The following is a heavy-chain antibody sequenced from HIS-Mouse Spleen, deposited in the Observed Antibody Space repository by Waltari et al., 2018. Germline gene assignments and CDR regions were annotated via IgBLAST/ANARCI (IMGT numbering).Heavy chain of an antibody. J-gene: IGHJ2*01. CDR2: IYYSGST. CDR3: AREIPYSSSWYDWYFDL. CDR1: GGSISRSSYY. Sequence: QLQLQESGPGLVKPSETLSLTCTVSGGSISRSSYYWGWLRQPPGQGLEWLGSIYYSGSTYYNPSLKSRVTISVDTSKNQFSLKLSSVTAADTAVYYCAREIPYSSSWYDWYFDLWGRGTLVTVSS. V-gene: IGHV4-39*07. D-gene: IGHD6-13*01.